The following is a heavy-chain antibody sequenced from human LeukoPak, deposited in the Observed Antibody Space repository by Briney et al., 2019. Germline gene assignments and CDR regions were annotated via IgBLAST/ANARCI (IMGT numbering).Heavy chain of an antibody. V-gene: IGHV4-39*07. CDR2: IYYSGST. J-gene: IGHJ6*02. CDR1: GGSISSSSYY. D-gene: IGHD3-10*01. Sequence: SETLSLTCTVSGGSISSSSYYWGWIRQPPGKGLEWIGSIYYSGSTYYNPSLKSRVTISVDTSKNQFSLKLSSVTAADTAVYYCARLHASGSYYNDPSGLGYGMDVWGQGTTVTVSS. CDR3: ARLHASGSYYNDPSGLGYGMDV.